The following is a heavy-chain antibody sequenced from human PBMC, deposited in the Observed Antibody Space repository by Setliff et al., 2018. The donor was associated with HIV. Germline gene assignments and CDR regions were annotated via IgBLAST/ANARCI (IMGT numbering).Heavy chain of an antibody. CDR1: GFTFSNYA. Sequence: GGSLRLSCAASGFTFSNYAMNWVRQAPGKGLEWVSAISGSGGSTYYADSVKGRFTISRDHATSALYLQMDSLRAEDTALYYCTRSHSTRDAFDIWGQGTMVTVSS. D-gene: IGHD2-2*01. V-gene: IGHV3-23*01. CDR3: TRSHSTRDAFDI. J-gene: IGHJ3*02. CDR2: ISGSGGST.